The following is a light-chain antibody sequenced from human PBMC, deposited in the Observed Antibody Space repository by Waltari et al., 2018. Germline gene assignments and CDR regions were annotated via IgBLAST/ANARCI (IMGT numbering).Light chain of an antibody. CDR3: AAWDDSLSSDV. J-gene: IGLJ1*01. V-gene: IGLV1-44*01. Sequence: QSLLTPPPSASGTPGQSVTISCSGSSSNTGINTGNWYQQRPGTAPKLFIFNNRRRPSGFPVRFSGAKSGTSASLAISGLQSEDEADYYCAAWDDSLSSDVFGTGTKVTVL. CDR2: NNR. CDR1: SSNTGINT.